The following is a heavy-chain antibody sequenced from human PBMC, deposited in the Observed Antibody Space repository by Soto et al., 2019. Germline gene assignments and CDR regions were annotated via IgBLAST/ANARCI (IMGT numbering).Heavy chain of an antibody. CDR3: ARGRRWYSSSSGYGMDV. J-gene: IGHJ6*02. Sequence: SETLSLTCAVYGGSFRGYYWSWIRQPPGKGLEWIGEINHSGSTNYNPSLKSRVTISVDTSKNQFSLKLSSVTAADTAVYYCARGRRWYSSSSGYGMDVWGQGTTVTVSS. V-gene: IGHV4-34*01. CDR1: GGSFRGYY. CDR2: INHSGST. D-gene: IGHD6-6*01.